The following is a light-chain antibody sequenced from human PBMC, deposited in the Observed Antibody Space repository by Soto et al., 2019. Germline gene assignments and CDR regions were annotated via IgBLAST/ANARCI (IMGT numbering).Light chain of an antibody. CDR3: QQYNTDSS. J-gene: IGKJ4*01. Sequence: DIQMTQSPSTLSASVGDRVTITCRASQSINSWLAWYQQKPGKAPKLLIYKASSLESGVPSRFSGSGSGTEFTLTISSLQPDDFATYYCQQYNTDSSFGGGTKVEIK. CDR2: KAS. V-gene: IGKV1-5*03. CDR1: QSINSW.